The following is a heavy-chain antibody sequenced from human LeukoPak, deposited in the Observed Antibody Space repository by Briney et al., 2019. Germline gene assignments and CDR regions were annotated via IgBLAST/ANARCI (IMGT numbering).Heavy chain of an antibody. D-gene: IGHD3-16*02. Sequence: GGSLRLSCAASGFTFSSYAMSWVRQAPGKGLEWVSAISRDGGTPYYADSVKGRFTISRDSSKNTVYLQMNSLRAEDTAVYYCAKARDSLGELSFHGGQGTLVTVSS. CDR2: ISRDGGTP. J-gene: IGHJ4*02. CDR3: AKARDSLGELSFH. CDR1: GFTFSSYA. V-gene: IGHV3-23*01.